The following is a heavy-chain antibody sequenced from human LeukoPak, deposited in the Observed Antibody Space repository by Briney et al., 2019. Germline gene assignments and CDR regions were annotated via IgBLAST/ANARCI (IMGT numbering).Heavy chain of an antibody. V-gene: IGHV1-46*01. Sequence: ASVKVSCKASGYTFTGYYMHWVRQAPGQGLEWMGIINPSGGSTSYAQKFQGRVTMTRDMSASTVYMELSSLRSEDTAVYYCASLAGGNSESSDAFDIWGQGTMVTVSS. D-gene: IGHD4-23*01. CDR3: ASLAGGNSESSDAFDI. CDR2: INPSGGST. J-gene: IGHJ3*02. CDR1: GYTFTGYY.